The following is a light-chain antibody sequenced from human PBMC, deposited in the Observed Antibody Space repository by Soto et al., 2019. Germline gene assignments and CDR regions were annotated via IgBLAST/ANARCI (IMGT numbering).Light chain of an antibody. CDR3: QQYSSWPLIT. V-gene: IGKV3-15*01. CDR2: DTS. CDR1: QSVSSK. Sequence: EIVLTQSPGTLSLSPGERATLSCRASQSVSSKLAWYQQKPGQAPRLLIYDTSTRATGIPARFSGSGSGTEFTLTISSLQSEDFAVYYCQQYSSWPLITFGPGTRLEIK. J-gene: IGKJ5*01.